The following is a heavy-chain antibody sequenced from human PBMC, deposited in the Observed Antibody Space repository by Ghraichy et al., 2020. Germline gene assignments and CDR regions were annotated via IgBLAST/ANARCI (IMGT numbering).Heavy chain of an antibody. J-gene: IGHJ3*02. Sequence: GGSLRLSCAASGFTFSSYGMHWVRQAPGKGLEWVAFIRYDGSNKYYADSVKGRFTISRDNSKNTLYLQMNSLRAEDTAVYYCAKDWAPLTANIPLDIWGQGTMVTVSS. CDR1: GFTFSSYG. CDR2: IRYDGSNK. CDR3: AKDWAPLTANIPLDI. V-gene: IGHV3-30*02. D-gene: IGHD2-21*02.